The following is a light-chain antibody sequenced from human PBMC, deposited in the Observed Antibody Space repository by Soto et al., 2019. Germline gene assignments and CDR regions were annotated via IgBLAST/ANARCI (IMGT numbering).Light chain of an antibody. V-gene: IGLV4-69*01. J-gene: IGLJ2*01. CDR3: QTRGTGIVI. Sequence: QPVLTQSPSASASLGASVKLTCTLSSGHSSDAIAWHQQQPEKGPRFLMNLNSDGSHTKGDGIPDRFSGSSSGAERYLTISSLQSEDGADYYCQTRGTGIVIFGGGTKVTVL. CDR1: SGHSSDA. CDR2: LNSDGSH.